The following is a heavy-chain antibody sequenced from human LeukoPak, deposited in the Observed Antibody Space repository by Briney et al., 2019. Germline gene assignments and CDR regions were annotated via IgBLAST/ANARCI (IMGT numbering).Heavy chain of an antibody. J-gene: IGHJ4*02. V-gene: IGHV1-8*01. Sequence: ASVKVSCKASGYTFTSYDINWVRQATGQGLEWMGWMNPNSGNTGYAQKFQGRVTMTRNTSISTAYMELSSLRSEDTAVYYCARVYPGYSSSWYWGLGYWGQGTLVTVSS. CDR1: GYTFTSYD. D-gene: IGHD6-13*01. CDR2: MNPNSGNT. CDR3: ARVYPGYSSSWYWGLGY.